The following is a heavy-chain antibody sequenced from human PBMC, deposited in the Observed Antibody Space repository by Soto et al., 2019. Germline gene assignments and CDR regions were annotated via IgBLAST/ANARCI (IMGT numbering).Heavy chain of an antibody. CDR2: IYPGDSDI. V-gene: IGHV5-51*01. CDR3: ARQAYHYDTTSFGY. Sequence: GESLKISCKGSGYSFTTYWIGWVRQMPGKGLEWMGVIYPGDSDIRFSPSFQGQVTISADMSLSTAYLQWSSLRVSDTAMYYCARQAYHYDTTSFGYSGQGTLVTVYS. CDR1: GYSFTTYW. D-gene: IGHD3-22*01. J-gene: IGHJ4*02.